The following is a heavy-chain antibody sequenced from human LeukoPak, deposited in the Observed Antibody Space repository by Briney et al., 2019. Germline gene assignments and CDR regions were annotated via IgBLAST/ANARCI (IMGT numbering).Heavy chain of an antibody. J-gene: IGHJ6*02. Sequence: GGSLRLSCAASGFTFSDYYMSWIRQAPGKGLEWVSYISSSGSTIYYADSVKGRFTISRDNAKNSLCLQMNSLRAEDTAVYYCARVGVVRGVIIKRPEYGMDVWGQGTTVTVSS. CDR3: ARVGVVRGVIIKRPEYGMDV. CDR2: ISSSGSTI. CDR1: GFTFSDYY. V-gene: IGHV3-11*01. D-gene: IGHD3-10*01.